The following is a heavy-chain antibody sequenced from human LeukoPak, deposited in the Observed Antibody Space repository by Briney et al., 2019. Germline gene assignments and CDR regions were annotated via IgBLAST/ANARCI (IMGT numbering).Heavy chain of an antibody. J-gene: IGHJ6*02. D-gene: IGHD1-1*01. CDR3: AKLRELVTYYYYYGLDV. V-gene: IGHV3-53*05. CDR2: IYTGGTT. CDR1: GFTVSSYY. Sequence: PGGSLRLSCAASGFTVSSYYMTWVRQAPGKGLEWVSVIYTGGTTYYADSVKGRFTISRDNSKNTLYLRMNSLRVEDTALYYCAKLRELVTYYYYYGLDVWGQGTTVTVSS.